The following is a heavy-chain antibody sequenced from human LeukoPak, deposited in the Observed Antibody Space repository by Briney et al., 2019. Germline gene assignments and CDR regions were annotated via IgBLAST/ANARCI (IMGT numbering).Heavy chain of an antibody. Sequence: SCKASGYTFTSYYMHWVRQAPGKGLEWVAVIWYDGSNKYYADSVKGRFTISRDNSKNTLYLQMNSLRAEDTAVYYCARDLTVTTFDYWGQGTLVTVSS. V-gene: IGHV3-33*01. CDR1: GYTFTSYY. J-gene: IGHJ4*02. CDR2: IWYDGSNK. D-gene: IGHD4-17*01. CDR3: ARDLTVTTFDY.